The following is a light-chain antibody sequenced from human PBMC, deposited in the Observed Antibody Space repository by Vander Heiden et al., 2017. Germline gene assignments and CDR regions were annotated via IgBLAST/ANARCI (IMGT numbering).Light chain of an antibody. CDR2: EDN. J-gene: IGLJ3*02. Sequence: NFMLTQPHPVSQSPGKTATISCTRTTGSIASHYVHWYQQRPGSTPPTVIYEDNQRPSGVPDRFSGSSDSSSNSASLTIAGLKTEDEADYYCQSYDSSSNWVFGGGTKLTVL. CDR3: QSYDSSSNWV. V-gene: IGLV6-57*01. CDR1: TGSIASHY.